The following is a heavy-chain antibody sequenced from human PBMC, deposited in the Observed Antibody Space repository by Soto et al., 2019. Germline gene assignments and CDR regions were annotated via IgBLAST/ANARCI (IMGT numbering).Heavy chain of an antibody. D-gene: IGHD6-6*01. V-gene: IGHV4-34*01. J-gene: IGHJ4*02. Sequence: PXGTLTLTCAVYGGSFSGYYWSWIRQPPGKGLEWIGEINHSGSTNYNPSLKSRVTISVDTSKNQFSLKLSSVTAADTAVYYCARGGGSSAGYFDYWGQGTLVTVSS. CDR3: ARGGGSSAGYFDY. CDR1: GGSFSGYY. CDR2: INHSGST.